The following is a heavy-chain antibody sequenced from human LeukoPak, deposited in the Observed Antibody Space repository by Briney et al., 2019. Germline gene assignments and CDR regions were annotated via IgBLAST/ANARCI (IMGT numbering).Heavy chain of an antibody. V-gene: IGHV3-15*01. CDR2: IKSKPEGGTT. Sequence: GGSLRLSCVASGFSFNDAWTSWVRQAPGKGLEWVGRIKSKPEGGTTEFAAPVKGRFSISRDDSENTVYLQMNSLQDEDSGVYYCTTDAAPYCGGDCYAIVHWGQGALVAVSS. J-gene: IGHJ1*01. CDR3: TTDAAPYCGGDCYAIVH. CDR1: GFSFNDAW. D-gene: IGHD2-21*02.